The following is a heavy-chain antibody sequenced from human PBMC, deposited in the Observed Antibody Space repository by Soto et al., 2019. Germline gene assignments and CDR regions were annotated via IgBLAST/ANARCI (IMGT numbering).Heavy chain of an antibody. J-gene: IGHJ4*02. CDR1: GYSFTSYW. V-gene: IGHV5-51*01. CDR3: ARHYRDPSPYGDYPYYYFDY. CDR2: IYPGDSDT. D-gene: IGHD4-17*01. Sequence: GESLKISCKGSGYSFTSYWIGWVRQMPGKGLEWMGIIYPGDSDTRYSLSFQGQVTISADKSISTAYLQWSSLKASDTAMYYCARHYRDPSPYGDYPYYYFDYWGQGTLVTVSS.